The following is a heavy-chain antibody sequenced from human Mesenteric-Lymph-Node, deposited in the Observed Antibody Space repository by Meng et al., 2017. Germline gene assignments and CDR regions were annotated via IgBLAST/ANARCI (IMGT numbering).Heavy chain of an antibody. Sequence: QLQLPESGPGLVKPSETLSLTCTVSGGPINSSSYYWGWIRQPPGKGLEWIGSIYYSGRTYYNPSLKSRVTISVDTSKNQFSLKLSSVTAADAAVYYCGRDQGRELINHWGQGALVTVSS. CDR2: IYYSGRT. D-gene: IGHD1-7*01. CDR1: GGPINSSSYY. J-gene: IGHJ4*02. CDR3: GRDQGRELINH. V-gene: IGHV4-39*07.